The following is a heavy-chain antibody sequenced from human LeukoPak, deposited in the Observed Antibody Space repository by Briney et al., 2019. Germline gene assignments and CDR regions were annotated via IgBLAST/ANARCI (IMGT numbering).Heavy chain of an antibody. J-gene: IGHJ3*02. CDR1: GFTFSNAW. Sequence: GGSLRLSCAASGFTFSNAWMSWVRQAPGKGLEWVGRIKSKTDGGTTDYAAPVKGRFTISRDDSKNTLYLQMNSLKTEDTAVYYCTTEWQQWNGDAFDIWGQGTMVTVSS. D-gene: IGHD6-19*01. CDR2: IKSKTDGGTT. V-gene: IGHV3-15*01. CDR3: TTEWQQWNGDAFDI.